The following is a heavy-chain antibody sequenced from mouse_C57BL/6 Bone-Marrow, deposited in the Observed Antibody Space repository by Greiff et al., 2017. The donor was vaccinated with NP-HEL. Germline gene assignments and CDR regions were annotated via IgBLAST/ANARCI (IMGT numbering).Heavy chain of an antibody. J-gene: IGHJ3*01. CDR2: INPGSGGT. Sequence: VKVEESGAELVRPGTSVKVSCKASGYAFTNYLIEWVKQRPGQGLEWIGVINPGSGGTNYNEKFKGKATLTADKSSSTAYMQLSSLTSEDSAVYFCARGIYYDYDEGGWFAYWGQGTLVTVSA. V-gene: IGHV1-54*01. CDR3: ARGIYYDYDEGGWFAY. D-gene: IGHD2-4*01. CDR1: GYAFTNYL.